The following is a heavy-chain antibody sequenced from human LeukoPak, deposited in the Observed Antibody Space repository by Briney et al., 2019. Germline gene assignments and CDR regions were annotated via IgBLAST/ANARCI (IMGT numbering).Heavy chain of an antibody. Sequence: SETPSLTCRVYGGSFSGYYWSWIRQPPGKGLEWIGEINHSGNIKYNPSLKRRVIMSLDTSKNHFSLKLSSVTAADTGVYYCAKYRYGYMGMDSWGQGTQVTVSS. CDR1: GGSFSGYY. D-gene: IGHD5-18*01. CDR3: AKYRYGYMGMDS. V-gene: IGHV4-34*01. J-gene: IGHJ4*02. CDR2: INHSGNI.